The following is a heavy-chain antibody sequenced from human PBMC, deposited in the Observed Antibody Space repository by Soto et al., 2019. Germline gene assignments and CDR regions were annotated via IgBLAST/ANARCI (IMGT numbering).Heavy chain of an antibody. CDR3: ARDSNCFDP. J-gene: IGHJ5*02. V-gene: IGHV4-31*03. Sequence: TLSLTCTVSGGSIRSGAYYWSWIRQHRGKGLEWIGYIYDSVSTYYNPSLKSRITISVDTSKNQFSLKLNSVTAADTAVYYCARDSNCFDPWGQGTLVTVSS. CDR1: GGSIRSGAYY. CDR2: IYDSVST.